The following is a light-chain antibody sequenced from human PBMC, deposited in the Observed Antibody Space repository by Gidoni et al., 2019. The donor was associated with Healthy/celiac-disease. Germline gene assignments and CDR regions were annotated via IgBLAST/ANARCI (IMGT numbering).Light chain of an antibody. CDR3: QQSYSTPPT. V-gene: IGKV1-39*01. CDR1: QSISSY. CDR2: AAS. Sequence: DIQMTQSPSSLSASVGDRVTITCRASQSISSYLNWYQQKPGKAPKLLIYAASSLQSGVPSKFSGSGSATDFTLTISSLQPEDFATYYCQQSYSTPPTFXQXTKVEIK. J-gene: IGKJ1*01.